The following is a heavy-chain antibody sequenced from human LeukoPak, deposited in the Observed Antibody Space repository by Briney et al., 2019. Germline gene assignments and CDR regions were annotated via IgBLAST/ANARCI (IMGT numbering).Heavy chain of an antibody. J-gene: IGHJ4*02. V-gene: IGHV3-43*02. CDR2: ISGDGNRT. CDR1: GFTFSSYS. Sequence: GGSLRLSCAASGFTFSSYSMNWVRQAPGRGLEWVSLISGDGNRTYYADSVKGRFTISRDNSKNSLYLQMNSLRIEDTALYYCAKDRSPAYYYGSGFDYWGQGNLVTVSS. CDR3: AKDRSPAYYYGSGFDY. D-gene: IGHD3-10*01.